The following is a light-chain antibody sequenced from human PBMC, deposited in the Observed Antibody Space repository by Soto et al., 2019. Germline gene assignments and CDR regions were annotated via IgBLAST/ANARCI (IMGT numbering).Light chain of an antibody. J-gene: IGKJ5*01. CDR3: QQFAYYPVT. CDR2: DAS. Sequence: IQLTHSPSSLSASVGDSVTITCRASQGISLSLAWFHQKPGEAPTLLIYDASSLERGVPSRFRGSGSGADFTLSINGLRPEDLGTYFCQQFAYYPVTFGQGTRLEI. V-gene: IGKV1D-13*01. CDR1: QGISLS.